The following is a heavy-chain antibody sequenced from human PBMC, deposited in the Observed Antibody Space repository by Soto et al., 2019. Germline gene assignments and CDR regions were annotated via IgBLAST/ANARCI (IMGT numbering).Heavy chain of an antibody. Sequence: GGSLRLSCAASGFTFDDYAMHWVRQVPGKGLEWVSGINWDSDTIAYAASVRGRFTISRDNAKNSLYLQMNSLRPEDTALYYCAKDFHTNMALMDVWGKGTTVTVS. CDR3: AKDFHTNMALMDV. J-gene: IGHJ6*03. D-gene: IGHD3-10*01. V-gene: IGHV3-9*01. CDR2: INWDSDTI. CDR1: GFTFDDYA.